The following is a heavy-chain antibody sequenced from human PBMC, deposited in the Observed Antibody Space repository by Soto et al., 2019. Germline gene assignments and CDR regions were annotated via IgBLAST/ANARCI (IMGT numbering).Heavy chain of an antibody. CDR1: GGSISSGGYY. D-gene: IGHD1-7*01. CDR2: IYYSGST. J-gene: IGHJ5*02. Sequence: SETLSLTCTVSGGSISSGGYYWSWIRQHPGKGLEWIGYIYYSGSTYYNPSLKSRVTISVDTSKNQFSLKLSSVTAADTAVYYCAREKTTKNWFDPWGQGTLVTVS. CDR3: AREKTTKNWFDP. V-gene: IGHV4-31*03.